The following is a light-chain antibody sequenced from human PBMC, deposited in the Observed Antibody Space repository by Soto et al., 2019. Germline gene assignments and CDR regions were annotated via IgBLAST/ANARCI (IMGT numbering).Light chain of an antibody. V-gene: IGKV3-20*01. CDR3: QQYGTSRIT. CDR1: QSVGSN. Sequence: ENVMTQSPGTLSLAPGESATLSCRASQSVGSNIAWYQQRPGQAPRLLIYAASTRAPDIPDRFSGRGSGTDFSLSISRLQPEDVAFYHCQQYGTSRITFGQGTRLEI. CDR2: AAS. J-gene: IGKJ5*01.